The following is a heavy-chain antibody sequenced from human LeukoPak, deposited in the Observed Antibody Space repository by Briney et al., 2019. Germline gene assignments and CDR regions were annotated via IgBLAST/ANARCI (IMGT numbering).Heavy chain of an antibody. V-gene: IGHV3-7*01. D-gene: IGHD6-19*01. CDR2: IKQDGSET. CDR3: ARWGYTNGWYYFEN. J-gene: IGHJ4*02. Sequence: GGSLRLSCAVSGFTFINYWMGWVRQAPGKGLEWVANIKQDGSETYYVDSVKGRFTISRDNAKSSLFLHMNSLRAEDTAVYYCARWGYTNGWYYFENWGQGTLVTVSS. CDR1: GFTFINYW.